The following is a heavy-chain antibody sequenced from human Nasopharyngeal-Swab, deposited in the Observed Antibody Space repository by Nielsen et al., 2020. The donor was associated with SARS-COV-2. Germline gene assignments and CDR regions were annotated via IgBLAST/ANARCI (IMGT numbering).Heavy chain of an antibody. V-gene: IGHV3-30-3*01. CDR3: ASTPLDSSGYYYAFHY. J-gene: IGHJ4*02. Sequence: GESLKISCAASGFTFSRYTMHWVRQAPGKGLEWVAVISYDGSNKYYADSVKGRFTISRDISKNTLYLQMNSLSAEDTAVFYCASTPLDSSGYYYAFHYWGRGTLVTVSS. CDR1: GFTFSRYT. D-gene: IGHD3-22*01. CDR2: ISYDGSNK.